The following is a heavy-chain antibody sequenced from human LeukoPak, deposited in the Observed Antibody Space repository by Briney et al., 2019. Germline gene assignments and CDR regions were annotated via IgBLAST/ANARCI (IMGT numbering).Heavy chain of an antibody. J-gene: IGHJ4*02. CDR3: ARDSGGTGIDY. D-gene: IGHD1-1*01. CDR1: GFTFSTSG. V-gene: IGHV3-33*01. CDR2: VWYRGNNK. Sequence: GGSLRLSCAASGFTFSTSGMHWVRQAPGKGLEWVAVVWYRGNNKYYADSVKGRFTISRDNSKNTLYLQMNSLRAEDTAVYYCARDSGGTGIDYWGQGTLVTVSS.